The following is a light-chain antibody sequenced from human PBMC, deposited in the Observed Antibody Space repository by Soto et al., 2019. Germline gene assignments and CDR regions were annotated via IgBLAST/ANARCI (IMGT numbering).Light chain of an antibody. Sequence: QSALTQPASVSGSPGQSITISFTGTSSDVGGYNFVSWYHQHPGKAPKLMIYEVSNRPSGVSNRFSGSKSGNTASLTISGLQAEDEADYYCSSYTSSTPLGYVFATWTKVTVL. CDR2: EVS. V-gene: IGLV2-14*01. J-gene: IGLJ1*01. CDR1: SSDVGGYNF. CDR3: SSYTSSTPLGYV.